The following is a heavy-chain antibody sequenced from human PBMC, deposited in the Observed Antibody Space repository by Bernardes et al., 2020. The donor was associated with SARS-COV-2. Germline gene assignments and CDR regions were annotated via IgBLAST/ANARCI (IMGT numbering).Heavy chain of an antibody. CDR2: VFENGNT. V-gene: IGHV4-59*01. Sequence: SEPLSPTCIVSGGCIRSLQWSWNRHSPEMGLEWIGYVFENGNTNYSPSLRNRVTISIDTSNDQFSLTLKSVTAAGTAVYYCARRAGVGGSHFDTWGKGSPVTVSS. J-gene: IGHJ4*02. CDR3: ARRAGVGGSHFDT. CDR1: GGCIRSLQ. D-gene: IGHD2-15*01.